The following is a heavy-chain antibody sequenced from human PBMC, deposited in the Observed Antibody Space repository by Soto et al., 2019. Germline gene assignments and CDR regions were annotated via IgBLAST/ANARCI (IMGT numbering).Heavy chain of an antibody. CDR3: AMWGPPQYYYDSGGRIDD. CDR2: IGGSGGSST. J-gene: IGHJ4*02. CDR1: AFTSSSYA. Sequence: GGSLRLSCAASAFTSSSYAMSWVRQAPGKGLEWVSTIGGSGGSSTYYADSVKGRFTIFRDNSKNTLFLQMNSLRAEDTALYYCAMWGPPQYYYDSGGRIDDWGQGILVTVSS. V-gene: IGHV3-23*01. D-gene: IGHD3-22*01.